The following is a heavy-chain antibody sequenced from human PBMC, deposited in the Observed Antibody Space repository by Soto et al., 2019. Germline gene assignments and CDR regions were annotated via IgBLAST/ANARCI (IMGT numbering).Heavy chain of an antibody. J-gene: IGHJ6*02. CDR2: ISYDGSNK. CDR1: GFTFSSYG. CDR3: AKTRPDYYGSGPYYYGMDV. Sequence: PGGSLRLSCAASGFTFSSYGVHWVRQAPGKGLEWVAVISYDGSNKYYAESVKGRFTISRDNSKNTLYLQMNSLRTEDTAVYYSAKTRPDYYGSGPYYYGMDVWGHGTTVTVSS. D-gene: IGHD3-10*01. V-gene: IGHV3-30*18.